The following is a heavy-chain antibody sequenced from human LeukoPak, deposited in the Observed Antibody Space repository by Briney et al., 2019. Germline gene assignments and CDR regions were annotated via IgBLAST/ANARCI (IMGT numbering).Heavy chain of an antibody. CDR3: ASIVSTIAARLSGPWYFDY. CDR2: MYYSGST. CDR1: GGSISSSSHY. J-gene: IGHJ4*02. D-gene: IGHD6-6*01. Sequence: SETLSLTCTVSGGSISSSSHYWGWIRQPPGKGLEWIGRMYYSGSTYYNPSLKSRVTISADTSKNQFSLKLNSVAAADTAVYYCASIVSTIAARLSGPWYFDYWGQGTLVTVSS. V-gene: IGHV4-39*01.